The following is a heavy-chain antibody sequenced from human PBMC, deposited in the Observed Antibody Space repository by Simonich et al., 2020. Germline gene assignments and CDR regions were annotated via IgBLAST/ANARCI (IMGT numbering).Heavy chain of an antibody. CDR1: GGSIISSSYY. V-gene: IGHV4-39*01. CDR2: IYYRVGP. CDR3: ARWAYSSSYFDY. D-gene: IGHD6-6*01. J-gene: IGHJ4*02. Sequence: QLQLQESGPGLVKPSETLSLTCTVSGGSIISSSYYWCWNRQPPGKGLKWIGSIYYRVGPYSNPPPKSRVTISVDTSKNQFSMKLSSVTAADTAVYYCARWAYSSSYFDYWGQGTLVTVSS.